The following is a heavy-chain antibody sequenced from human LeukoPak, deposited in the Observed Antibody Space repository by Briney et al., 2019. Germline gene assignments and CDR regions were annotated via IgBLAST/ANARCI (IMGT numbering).Heavy chain of an antibody. CDR2: IVPIFGTA. D-gene: IGHD2-15*01. Sequence: SVKVSCKASGGTFSSYAISWVRQAPGQGLEWMGGIVPIFGTANYAQKFQGRVTITADESTSTAYMELSSLRSEDTAVYYCARGLVLADTYYYYGMDVWGKGTTVTVSS. CDR1: GGTFSSYA. V-gene: IGHV1-69*01. CDR3: ARGLVLADTYYYYGMDV. J-gene: IGHJ6*04.